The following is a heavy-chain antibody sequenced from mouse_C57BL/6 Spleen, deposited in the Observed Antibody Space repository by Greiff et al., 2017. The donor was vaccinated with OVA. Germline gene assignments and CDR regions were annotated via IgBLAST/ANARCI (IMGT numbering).Heavy chain of an antibody. D-gene: IGHD1-1*01. J-gene: IGHJ1*03. V-gene: IGHV1-9*01. Sequence: VQLQQSGAELMKPGASVKLSCKAPGYTFTGYWIEWVKQRPGHGLEWIGEILPGSGSTNYNEKFKGKATFTADTSSNTAYMQLSSLTTEDSAIYYCARGGYYYGSSYSRYFDVWGTGTTVTVSS. CDR3: ARGGYYYGSSYSRYFDV. CDR1: GYTFTGYW. CDR2: ILPGSGST.